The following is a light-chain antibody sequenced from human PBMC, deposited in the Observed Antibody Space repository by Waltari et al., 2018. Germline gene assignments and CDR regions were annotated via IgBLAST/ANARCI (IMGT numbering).Light chain of an antibody. CDR2: ENS. CDR1: SSNLGNTY. J-gene: IGLJ7*01. CDR3: GTWDSSLSGAV. Sequence: QSVLTQPPSVSAAPGQRVTISCSGGSSNLGNTYVSWYRQFQGTAPKLLIYENSERPSGIPGRFSGSKSGTSATLDITGLQAGDEADYYCGTWDSSLSGAVFGGGTHLTVL. V-gene: IGLV1-51*02.